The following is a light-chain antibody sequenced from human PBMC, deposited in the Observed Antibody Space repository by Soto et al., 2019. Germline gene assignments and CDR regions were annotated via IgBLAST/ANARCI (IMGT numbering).Light chain of an antibody. V-gene: IGKV1-9*01. CDR2: SAS. CDR1: QDINKF. CDR3: QQIKTYPYT. Sequence: IQLTQSPSSLSASVGDRVTLTCRASQDINKFLAWFQQTPGKAPKLLVYSASTLHSGVPSRFSGSGSGTDFALTISSLQPEAFATYYCQQIKTYPYTFGQGTRLDIK. J-gene: IGKJ2*01.